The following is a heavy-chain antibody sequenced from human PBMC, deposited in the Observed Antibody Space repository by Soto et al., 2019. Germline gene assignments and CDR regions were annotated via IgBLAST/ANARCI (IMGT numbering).Heavy chain of an antibody. J-gene: IGHJ6*02. V-gene: IGHV3-21*01. D-gene: IGHD5-12*01. CDR2: ISSSSSYI. CDR3: AANFPLISGCDYYYYGMDV. CDR1: GFTFSSYS. Sequence: GGSLRLSCAASGFTFSSYSMNWVRQAPGKGLEWVSSISSSSSYIYYADSVTGRFTIFGDNAKNSLYLQMNSLRAEDTAVYYCAANFPLISGCDYYYYGMDVWGQGTTVTVSS.